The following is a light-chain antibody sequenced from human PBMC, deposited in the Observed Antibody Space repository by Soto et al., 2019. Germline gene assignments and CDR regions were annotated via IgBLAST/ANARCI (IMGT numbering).Light chain of an antibody. Sequence: DIQLTQSPSFLSASVGDRVTITCRASQGINNYLAWYQQKPGKAPNLLIYAAYTLQNGVPSRFSGSGSGTEFTLTITNLQPEDFATYHCQQLKSYPFTFGPGTKVD. V-gene: IGKV1-9*01. J-gene: IGKJ3*01. CDR3: QQLKSYPFT. CDR1: QGINNY. CDR2: AAY.